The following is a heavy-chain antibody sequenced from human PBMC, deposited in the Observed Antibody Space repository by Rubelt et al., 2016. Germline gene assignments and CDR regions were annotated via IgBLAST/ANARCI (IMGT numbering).Heavy chain of an antibody. D-gene: IGHD3-22*01. V-gene: IGHV4-34*01. CDR2: INHSGST. Sequence: QVQLQQWGAGLLKPSETLSLTCAVYGGSFSGYYWSWIRQPPGKGLEWIGEINHSGSTNYNPSLKSRFTISVDTSKNQFSRKLSSGTAADTAVYYCARDIPIVVYYYYGMDVWGQGTTVTVSS. CDR3: ARDIPIVVYYYYGMDV. CDR1: GGSFSGYY. J-gene: IGHJ6*02.